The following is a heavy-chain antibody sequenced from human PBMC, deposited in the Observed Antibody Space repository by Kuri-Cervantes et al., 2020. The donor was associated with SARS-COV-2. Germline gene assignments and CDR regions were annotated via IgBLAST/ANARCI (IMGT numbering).Heavy chain of an antibody. CDR3: ARALNDFWSGYTPSYYFDY. CDR1: GFTFSDYY. J-gene: IGHJ4*02. D-gene: IGHD3-3*01. Sequence: LSLTCAASGFTFSDYYMSWIRQAPGKGLEWVAVISYDGSNKYYADSVKGRFTISRDNSKNTLYLQMNSLRAEDTAVYYCARALNDFWSGYTPSYYFDYWGQGTLVTVSS. V-gene: IGHV3-30-3*01. CDR2: ISYDGSNK.